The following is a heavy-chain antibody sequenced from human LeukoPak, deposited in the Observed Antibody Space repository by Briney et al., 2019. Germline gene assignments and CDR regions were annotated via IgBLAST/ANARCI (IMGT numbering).Heavy chain of an antibody. Sequence: GESLKISCKASGYTFSSYWIGWVRQMPGKGLEWMGDIYPGDSDTRYSPTFQGQVIISADKSISTAYLQWSSLKASDPAIYYCARLVGDTAGVYFDPRGPGTPVPVS. J-gene: IGHJ4*02. CDR3: ARLVGDTAGVYFDP. CDR1: GYTFSSYW. CDR2: IYPGDSDT. D-gene: IGHD5-18*01. V-gene: IGHV5-51*01.